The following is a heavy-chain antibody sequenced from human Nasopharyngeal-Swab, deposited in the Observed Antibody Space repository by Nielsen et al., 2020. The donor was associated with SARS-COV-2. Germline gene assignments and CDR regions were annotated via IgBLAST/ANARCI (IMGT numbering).Heavy chain of an antibody. CDR1: GYTFTSYA. Sequence: ASVKVSCKASGYTFTSYAVNWVRRAPGQGLEWMGWINTNTGNPTYAQGFTGRFVFSLDTSVSTAYLQISSLKVEDTAVYYCARDEKSQGIFGVVISGQWWFDPWGQGTLVTVSS. J-gene: IGHJ5*02. CDR3: ARDEKSQGIFGVVISGQWWFDP. V-gene: IGHV7-4-1*02. D-gene: IGHD3-3*01. CDR2: INTNTGNP.